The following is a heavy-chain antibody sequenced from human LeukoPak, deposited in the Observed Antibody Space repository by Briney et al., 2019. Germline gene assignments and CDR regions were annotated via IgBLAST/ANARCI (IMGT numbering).Heavy chain of an antibody. CDR1: GFTLRSYW. CDR3: ARDMAMRSDY. J-gene: IGHJ4*02. V-gene: IGHV3-74*01. CDR2: ISTDGSQT. D-gene: IGHD5-24*01. Sequence: GGSLRLSCDASGFTLRSYWIHWVRQAPGKGLLWVSCISTDGSQTRYADSVKGRFTVSRDYAKNTLYLQMNSLGDEDTAVYYCARDMAMRSDYWGQGTLVTVSP.